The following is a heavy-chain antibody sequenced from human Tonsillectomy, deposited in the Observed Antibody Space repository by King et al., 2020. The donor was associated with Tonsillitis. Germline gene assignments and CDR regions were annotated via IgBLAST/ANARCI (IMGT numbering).Heavy chain of an antibody. D-gene: IGHD2-2*02. V-gene: IGHV1-18*01. CDR1: GYTFTSYG. Sequence: QLVQSGAEVKEPGSSVRVSCKASGYTFTSYGISWVRQAPGQGLEWMGWVRASNGDTNYAQKFQDRVTMTTDTSMNTVYMEVRNLRSDDTAGYYCATDNYTRFDPWGQGTLVSVSS. CDR2: VRASNGDT. J-gene: IGHJ5*02. CDR3: ATDNYTRFDP.